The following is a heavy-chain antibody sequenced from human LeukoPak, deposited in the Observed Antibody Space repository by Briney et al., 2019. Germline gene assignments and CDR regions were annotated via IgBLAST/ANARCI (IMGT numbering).Heavy chain of an antibody. Sequence: PSETLSLTCTVSGDSSYNNIYYWGWIRQPPGKGLEWIGTIDYSGSTYYSPSLKSRATISIDTSKNQFSLKLRSLTAADTAVYYCARGYFDDSGYSNPFDYWGQGTLVTVSS. V-gene: IGHV4-39*07. CDR1: GDSSYNNIYY. CDR2: IDYSGST. J-gene: IGHJ4*02. CDR3: ARGYFDDSGYSNPFDY. D-gene: IGHD3-22*01.